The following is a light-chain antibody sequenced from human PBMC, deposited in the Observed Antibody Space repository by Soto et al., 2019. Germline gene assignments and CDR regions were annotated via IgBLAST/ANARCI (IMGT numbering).Light chain of an antibody. Sequence: QSALTQPASVSGSPGQSITISCTGTSSDVGGYNYVSWYQQHPGKAPKLMIYEVSYRPSGVSNRFSGSKSGNSASLTISGLQAEDEADYYCTSYTSRSTWVFGGGTKLTVL. V-gene: IGLV2-14*01. CDR1: SSDVGGYNY. CDR2: EVS. J-gene: IGLJ3*02. CDR3: TSYTSRSTWV.